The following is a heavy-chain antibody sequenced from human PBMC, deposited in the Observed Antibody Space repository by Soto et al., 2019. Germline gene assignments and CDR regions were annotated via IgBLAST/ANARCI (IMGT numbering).Heavy chain of an antibody. D-gene: IGHD5-18*01. CDR3: SRVVDTTNFAY. CDR1: GYTFTSYG. Sequence: QVQLVQSGAEVKKPGASVKVSCKASGYTFTSYGISWVLQAPGQGLEGMGWISAYNGNTNYAQKLQGRITMTTDTSTSTAYMELRSLRWDDTAVYYWSRVVDTTNFAYWGQGPLFTVP. J-gene: IGHJ4*02. CDR2: ISAYNGNT. V-gene: IGHV1-18*01.